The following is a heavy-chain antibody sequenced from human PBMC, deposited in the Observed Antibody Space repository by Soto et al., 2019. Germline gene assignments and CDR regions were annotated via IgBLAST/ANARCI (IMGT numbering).Heavy chain of an antibody. V-gene: IGHV3-74*01. D-gene: IGHD3-22*01. CDR2: INSDGSST. Sequence: EVQLVESGGGLVQPGGSLRLSCADSGFTFSSYWMHWVRQAPGKGLVWVSRINSDGSSTNYADSVKGRFTISRDNAKNTLYLQMNSLRVEDTAVYYCARKYNYESRGYYYWGQGTRVSVSS. J-gene: IGHJ4*02. CDR1: GFTFSSYW. CDR3: ARKYNYESRGYYY.